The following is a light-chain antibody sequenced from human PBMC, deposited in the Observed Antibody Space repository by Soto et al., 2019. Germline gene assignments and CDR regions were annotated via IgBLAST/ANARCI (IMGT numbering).Light chain of an antibody. CDR2: AVN. J-gene: IGLJ1*01. CDR1: SSDVGGYNY. V-gene: IGLV2-8*01. CDR3: SSYAGSSNV. Sequence: QSVLTQPPSASGSPGQSVAISCTGTSSDVGGYNYVSWYQQHPGKAPKLMIYAVNKRPSGVPDRFSGSKSGNTASLTVSGLQAEDEADYYCSSYAGSSNVFGTGTRSPS.